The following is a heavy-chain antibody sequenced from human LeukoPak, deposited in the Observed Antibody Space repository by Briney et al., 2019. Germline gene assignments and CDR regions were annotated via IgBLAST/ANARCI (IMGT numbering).Heavy chain of an antibody. J-gene: IGHJ6*02. D-gene: IGHD3-10*01. V-gene: IGHV3-53*01. CDR2: IYSGGST. CDR3: ARDRNSDHTYYGMDV. Sequence: GGSLRLSCAVSGFTVSSNYMGWVRQAPGKGLEWVSVIYSGGSTYYADSVKGRFTISRDNSKNTLYLQMNSLRAEDTAVYYCARDRNSDHTYYGMDVWGQGTTVTVSS. CDR1: GFTVSSNY.